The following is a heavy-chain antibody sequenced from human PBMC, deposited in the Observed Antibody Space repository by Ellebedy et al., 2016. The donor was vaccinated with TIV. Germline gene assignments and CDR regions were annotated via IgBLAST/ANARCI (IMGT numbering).Heavy chain of an antibody. D-gene: IGHD1-14*01. J-gene: IGHJ6*03. CDR2: ISNRDRT. CDR3: ATFNQYYTYLGV. V-gene: IGHV4-39*01. Sequence: SETLSLXXTVSGDSISSSSDYWVWIRQPLGKGLEWIGTISNRDRTDYNPSLKSRVFILVDASKNQFFLKLTSVTAADTAVYYCATFNQYYTYLGVWGKGTTVTVSS. CDR1: GDSISSSSDY.